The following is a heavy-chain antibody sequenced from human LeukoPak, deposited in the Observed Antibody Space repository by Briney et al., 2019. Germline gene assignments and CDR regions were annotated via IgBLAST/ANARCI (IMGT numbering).Heavy chain of an antibody. Sequence: GGSLRLPCAASGFTFSSYSMNWVRQAPGKGLEWVSSISSSSSYIYYADSVKGRFTISRDNAKNSLYLQMNSLRAEDTAVYYCARDRNVDIVATGYYYGMDVWGKGTTVTVSS. J-gene: IGHJ6*04. CDR1: GFTFSSYS. CDR3: ARDRNVDIVATGYYYGMDV. V-gene: IGHV3-21*01. CDR2: ISSSSSYI. D-gene: IGHD5-12*01.